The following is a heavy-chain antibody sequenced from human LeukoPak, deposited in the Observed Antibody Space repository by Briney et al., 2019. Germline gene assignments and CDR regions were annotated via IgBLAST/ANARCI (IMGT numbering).Heavy chain of an antibody. V-gene: IGHV3-21*01. CDR1: GFTFSSYS. D-gene: IGHD2-15*01. CDR3: ARRQGYCSGGSCFSLDY. CDR2: ISSSSSYI. J-gene: IGHJ4*02. Sequence: GGSLRLSCAASGFTFSSYSMNWVRQAPGKGLEWVSSISSSSSYIYYADSVKGRFTISRDNAKDSLYLQMNSLRAEDTAVYYCARRQGYCSGGSCFSLDYWGQGTLVTVSS.